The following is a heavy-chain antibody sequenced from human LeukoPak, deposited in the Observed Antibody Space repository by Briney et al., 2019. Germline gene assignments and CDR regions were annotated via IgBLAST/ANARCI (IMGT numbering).Heavy chain of an antibody. CDR2: IYYSGST. D-gene: IGHD3-22*01. V-gene: IGHV4-39*01. CDR1: GGSISSSSYY. J-gene: IGHJ4*02. CDR3: ARTSSGYYYGHFDY. Sequence: SETLSLTCTVSGGSISSSSYYWGWIRQPPGKGLEWIGSIYYSGSTYYNPSLKSRVTISVDTSKNQFSLKLSSVTAADTAVYYCARTSSGYYYGHFDYWGQGTLVTVSS.